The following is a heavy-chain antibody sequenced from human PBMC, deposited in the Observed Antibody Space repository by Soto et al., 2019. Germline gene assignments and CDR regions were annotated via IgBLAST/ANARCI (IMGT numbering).Heavy chain of an antibody. CDR1: GGTFSSYA. CDR3: ARDDIVVVAHFDY. CDR2: IIPIFGTA. D-gene: IGHD2-21*01. Sequence: SVKVSCKASGGTFSSYAISWVRQAPGQGLEWMGGIIPIFGTANYAQKFQGRVTMTTDTSTSTAYMELRSLRSDDTAVYYCARDDIVVVAHFDYWGQGTLVTVSS. V-gene: IGHV1-69*05. J-gene: IGHJ4*02.